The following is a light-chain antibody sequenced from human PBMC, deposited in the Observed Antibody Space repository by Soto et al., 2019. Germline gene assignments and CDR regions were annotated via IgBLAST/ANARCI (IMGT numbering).Light chain of an antibody. CDR1: SSDIGSDKL. J-gene: IGLJ3*02. Sequence: QSAPTQPASVSGSPGQSITISCTGTSSDIGSDKLISWYQHHPGRAPKIMIYEAFKRPSGVSDRFSGSRAGNTASLTISGLRAEDEADYYCCSYAGNITWVFGGGTKLTVL. CDR3: CSYAGNITWV. V-gene: IGLV2-23*01. CDR2: EAF.